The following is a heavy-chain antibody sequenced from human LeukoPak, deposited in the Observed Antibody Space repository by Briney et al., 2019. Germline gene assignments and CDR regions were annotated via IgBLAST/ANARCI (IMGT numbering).Heavy chain of an antibody. CDR1: GFIVSSNY. J-gene: IGHJ4*02. D-gene: IGHD2-15*01. Sequence: GGSLRLSCAASGFIVSSNYMSWVRQAPGKGLEWVANIKQDGSEKYYVDSVKGRFTISRDNAKNSLYLQMNSLRAEDTAVYYCARELVVVAALDYWGQGTLVTVSS. CDR2: IKQDGSEK. V-gene: IGHV3-7*01. CDR3: ARELVVVAALDY.